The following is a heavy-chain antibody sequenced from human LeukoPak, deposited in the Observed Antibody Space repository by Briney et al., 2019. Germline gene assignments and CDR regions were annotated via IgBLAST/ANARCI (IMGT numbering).Heavy chain of an antibody. CDR3: TTFSDCSTSVCYNNY. V-gene: IGHV3-15*01. CDR1: GLTFSNVW. D-gene: IGHD2-2*02. J-gene: IGHJ4*02. Sequence: PGGSLRLSCVVSGLTFSNVWMGWVRQAPGKGLEWVGRIKSKTHGGTTDYAAPVYGRFSVSRDDSKNTLYLQMNSLQTEDTAVYYCTTFSDCSTSVCYNNYWGQGTLVTVSS. CDR2: IKSKTHGGTT.